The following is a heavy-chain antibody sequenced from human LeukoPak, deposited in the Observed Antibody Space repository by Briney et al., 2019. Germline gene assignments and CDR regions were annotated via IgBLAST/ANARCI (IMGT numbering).Heavy chain of an antibody. Sequence: ASVKVSCKASGYTFTNYGISWVRQAPGQGLEWMGWISTNSDIRTYAQTLQGRFAMTTDTATTTAYMELNNLTFDDTAVYYCARDWDAMNNCFDPWGQGTPVTVSS. J-gene: IGHJ5*02. CDR3: ARDWDAMNNCFDP. V-gene: IGHV1-18*01. CDR2: ISTNSDIR. D-gene: IGHD1-26*01. CDR1: GYTFTNYG.